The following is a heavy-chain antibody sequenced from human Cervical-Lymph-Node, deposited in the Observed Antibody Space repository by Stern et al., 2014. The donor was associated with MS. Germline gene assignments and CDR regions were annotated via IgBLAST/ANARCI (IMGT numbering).Heavy chain of an antibody. CDR3: AHRDDWQFEFGY. CDR2: IYWDDET. CDR1: GFSLTANGVA. J-gene: IGHJ4*02. D-gene: IGHD3-9*01. V-gene: IGHV2-5*02. Sequence: QVTLKESGPTLVIPTQTLTLTCTFSGFSLTANGVAVGWIRQPPGKALEWLALIYWDDETRYSPSLKSRLTIPKDTSKNQVFLTMTNVEPVDTATYYCAHRDDWQFEFGYWGPGILVTVSS.